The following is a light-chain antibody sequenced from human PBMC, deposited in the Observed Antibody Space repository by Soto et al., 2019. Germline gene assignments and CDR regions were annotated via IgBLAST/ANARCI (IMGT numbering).Light chain of an antibody. CDR1: SSDIGGSKY. CDR2: DVS. Sequence: QSVLTQPASVSESPGQSIIISCTGTSSDIGGSKYVTWYQQPPGRAPRIIIYDVSDRPSGVSIRFSGSKSGTTAYLTISGLQAEDEADYYCGSYTTFNSLVFGGGTKVTVL. CDR3: GSYTTFNSLV. J-gene: IGLJ3*02. V-gene: IGLV2-14*01.